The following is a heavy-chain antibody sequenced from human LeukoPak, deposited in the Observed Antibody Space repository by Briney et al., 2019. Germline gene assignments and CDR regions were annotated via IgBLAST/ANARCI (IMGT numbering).Heavy chain of an antibody. V-gene: IGHV4-39*01. Sequence: SETLSLTCTVSGDSISSSSYYWGWIRQPPGKGLEWIGSIYYSGSTSYNPSLKSRVTISVDTSKNQFSLKLSSVTAADTAVYYRATPRYYYDSSGYYLDAFHIWGQGTMVTVSS. CDR2: IYYSGST. D-gene: IGHD3-22*01. CDR3: ATPRYYYDSSGYYLDAFHI. CDR1: GDSISSSSYY. J-gene: IGHJ3*02.